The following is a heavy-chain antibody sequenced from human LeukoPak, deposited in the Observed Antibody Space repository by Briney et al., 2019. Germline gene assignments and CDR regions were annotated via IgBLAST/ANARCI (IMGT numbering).Heavy chain of an antibody. CDR2: IYYSEST. J-gene: IGHJ6*03. CDR1: GGSISSYY. D-gene: IGHD2-15*01. V-gene: IGHV4-59*01. CDR3: ASAVAADNYYYYYYIDV. Sequence: PSETLSLTCTVSGGSISSYYWSWIRQPPGKGLEWIGYIYYSESTNYNPSLKSRVTISVDTSKNQFSLKLSSVTAADTAVYYCASAVAADNYYYYYYIDVSGKGTTVTVSS.